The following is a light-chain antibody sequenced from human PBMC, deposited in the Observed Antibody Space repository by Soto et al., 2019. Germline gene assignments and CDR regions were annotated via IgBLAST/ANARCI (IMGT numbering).Light chain of an antibody. CDR3: QQYGTSPPT. J-gene: IGKJ1*01. CDR2: GPS. Sequence: EIVLTQSPGTLSLSPGERATLSCRASQSVSSSYLAWYQQKPGQAPRLLIYGPSSRATGIPDRVSGSGSGTDFTLTISRLEPEDFAVYYCQQYGTSPPTFGQGNKVEIK. V-gene: IGKV3-20*01. CDR1: QSVSSSY.